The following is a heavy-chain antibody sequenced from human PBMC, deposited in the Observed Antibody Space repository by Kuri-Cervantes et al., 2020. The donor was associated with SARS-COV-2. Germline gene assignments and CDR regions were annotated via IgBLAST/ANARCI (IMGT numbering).Heavy chain of an antibody. Sequence: LRLSCAVSGDSISSVDYSWSWIRQPPGKGLEWIGYIYRDGKTYYSPSLTSRVTISVDRSKNQFFLQLTSVTAADTAVYYCARVKGIVLIDWFDPWGQGTLVTVSS. D-gene: IGHD2-8*01. J-gene: IGHJ5*02. CDR2: IYRDGKT. CDR3: ARVKGIVLIDWFDP. CDR1: GDSISSVDYS. V-gene: IGHV4-30-2*01.